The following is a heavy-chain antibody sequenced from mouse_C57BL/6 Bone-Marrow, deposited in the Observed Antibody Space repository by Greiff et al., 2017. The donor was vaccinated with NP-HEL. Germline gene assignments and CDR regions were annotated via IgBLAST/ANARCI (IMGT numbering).Heavy chain of an antibody. J-gene: IGHJ3*01. V-gene: IGHV1-64*01. CDR1: GYTFTSYW. CDR3: ARDGGFYDPPFAY. CDR2: IHPNSGST. D-gene: IGHD2-3*01. Sequence: QVQLQQSGAELVKPGASVKLSCKASGYTFTSYWMHWVKQRPGQGLEWIGMIHPNSGSTNYNEKFKSKATLTVDKSSSTAYMQLSSLTSEDSAVYYCARDGGFYDPPFAYWGQGTLVTVSA.